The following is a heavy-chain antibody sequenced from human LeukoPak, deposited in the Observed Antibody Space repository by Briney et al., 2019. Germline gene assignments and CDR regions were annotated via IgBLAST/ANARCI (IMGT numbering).Heavy chain of an antibody. D-gene: IGHD3-22*01. CDR3: ARAPSEIGGYYPEYFRH. V-gene: IGHV3-74*01. J-gene: IGHJ1*01. Sequence: PGGSLRLSCAAAGFTFSNYWMHWVRQAPGKGLVWVSRIKSDGRTNYADSVKGRFTISRDNAKNTVSLQMNSLRAEDTDVYYCARAPSEIGGYYPEYFRHWGQGTLVTVSS. CDR1: GFTFSNYW. CDR2: IKSDGRT.